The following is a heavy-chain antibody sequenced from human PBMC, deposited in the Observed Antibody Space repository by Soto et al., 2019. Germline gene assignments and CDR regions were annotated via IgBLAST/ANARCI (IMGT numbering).Heavy chain of an antibody. CDR3: ARRARKGLRFVTYGMDV. V-gene: IGHV4-39*01. D-gene: IGHD5-12*01. CDR1: GGSISSSSYY. J-gene: IGHJ6*02. Sequence: PSETLSLTCTVSGGSISSSSYYWGWIRQPPGKGLEWIGSIYYSGSTYYNPSLKSRVTISVDTSKNQFSLKLSSVTAADTAVYYCARRARKGLRFVTYGMDVWGQGTPVTVSS. CDR2: IYYSGST.